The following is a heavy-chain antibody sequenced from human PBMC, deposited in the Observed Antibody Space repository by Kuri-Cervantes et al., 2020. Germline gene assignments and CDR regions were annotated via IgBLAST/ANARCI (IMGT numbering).Heavy chain of an antibody. CDR1: GFTFSSYA. V-gene: IGHV3-21*01. CDR3: ARVKVATISGLDY. Sequence: GESLKITCAASGFTFSSYAMSWVRQAPGKGLEWVSSISSSSSYIYYADSVKGRFTISRDNTKNSLYLQMNSLRAEDTAVYYCARVKVATISGLDYWGQGTLVTVSS. J-gene: IGHJ4*02. CDR2: ISSSSSYI. D-gene: IGHD5-12*01.